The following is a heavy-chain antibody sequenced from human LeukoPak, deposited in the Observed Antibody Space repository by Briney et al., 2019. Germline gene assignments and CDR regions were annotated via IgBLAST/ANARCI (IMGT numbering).Heavy chain of an antibody. V-gene: IGHV4-59*01. CDR3: ARDPIITGTTPYWYFDL. CDR2: IYYSGST. CDR1: GGSISSYY. Sequence: SETLSLTCTVSGGSISSYYWSWIRQPPGKGLEWIGYIYYSGSTNYNPSLKSRVTISVDTSKNQFSLKLSSVTAEDTAVYYCARDPIITGTTPYWYFDLWGRGTLVTVSS. J-gene: IGHJ2*01. D-gene: IGHD1-14*01.